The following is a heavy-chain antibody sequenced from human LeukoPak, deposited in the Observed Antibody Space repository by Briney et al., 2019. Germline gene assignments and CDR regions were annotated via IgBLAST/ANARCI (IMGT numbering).Heavy chain of an antibody. CDR2: INLDGSQK. CDR1: GFTFSNYW. D-gene: IGHD3-22*01. Sequence: GGSLRLSCAASGFTFSNYWMAWVRQAPGKGPEWVANINLDGSQKYYVDSVKGRFTISRDNSKNTLYLQMNNLRAEDTAVYYCARGDSSGRYGDNWGQGTLVTVSS. CDR3: ARGDSSGRYGDN. J-gene: IGHJ4*02. V-gene: IGHV3-7*03.